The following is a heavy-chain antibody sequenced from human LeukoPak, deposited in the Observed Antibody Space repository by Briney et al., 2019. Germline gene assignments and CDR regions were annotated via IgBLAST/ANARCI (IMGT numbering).Heavy chain of an antibody. CDR3: AREGSGSYWGRSYYYYGMDV. CDR2: TSYDGSNK. D-gene: IGHD1-26*01. J-gene: IGHJ6*02. CDR1: GFTFSSYA. V-gene: IGHV3-30-3*01. Sequence: GGSLRLSCAASGFTFSSYAMHWVRQAPGKGLEWVAVTSYDGSNKYYADSVKGRFTISRDNSKNTLYLQMNSLRAEDTAVYYCAREGSGSYWGRSYYYYGMDVWGQGTTVTVSS.